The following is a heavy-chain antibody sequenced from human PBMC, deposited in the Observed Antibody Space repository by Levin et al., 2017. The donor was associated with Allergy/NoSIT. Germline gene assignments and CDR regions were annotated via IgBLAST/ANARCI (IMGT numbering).Heavy chain of an antibody. CDR1: GGSISSGDYY. CDR2: IYYSGST. V-gene: IGHV4-30-4*01. D-gene: IGHD3-3*01. CDR3: ARITIFGVAGDY. Sequence: ASETLSLTCTVSGGSISSGDYYWSWIRQPPGKGLEWIGYIYYSGSTYYNPSLKSRVTISVDTSKNQFSLKLSSVTAADTAVYYCARITIFGVAGDYWGQGTLVTVSS. J-gene: IGHJ4*02.